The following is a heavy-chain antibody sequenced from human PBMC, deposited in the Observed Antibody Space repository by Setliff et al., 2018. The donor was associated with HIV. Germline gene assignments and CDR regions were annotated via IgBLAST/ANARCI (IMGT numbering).Heavy chain of an antibody. CDR2: IIPIFGTT. V-gene: IGHV1-69*13. CDR1: GGTFSSYP. D-gene: IGHD3-22*01. J-gene: IGHJ6*03. CDR3: ARGRNYDSSGYGDYYYYMDV. Sequence: RASVKVSCKASGGTFSSYPISWVRQAPGQGLEWMGGIIPIFGTTHYAQKFQGRVTVTADESTSTAYMQLSSLRSDDTAVYYCARGRNYDSSGYGDYYYYMDVWGEGTTVTVSS.